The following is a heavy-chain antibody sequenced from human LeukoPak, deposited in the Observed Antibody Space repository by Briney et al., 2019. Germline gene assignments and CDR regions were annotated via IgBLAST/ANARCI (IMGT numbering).Heavy chain of an antibody. D-gene: IGHD3-9*01. CDR2: IYYSGST. V-gene: IGHV4-39*01. Sequence: SETLSLTCTVSGGSISSSSYYWGWIRQPPGKGLEWIGSIYYSGSTYYNPSLKSRVTISVDTSKNQFSLKLSSVTAADTAVYYCARKFQNTYYNILRGSGLSEHAYGGQGPLATASS. CDR3: ARKFQNTYYNILRGSGLSEHAY. J-gene: IGHJ4*02. CDR1: GGSISSSSYY.